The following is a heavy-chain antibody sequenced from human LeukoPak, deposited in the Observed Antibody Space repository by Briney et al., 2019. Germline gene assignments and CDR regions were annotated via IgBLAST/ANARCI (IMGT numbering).Heavy chain of an antibody. Sequence: ASVKVSCKASGYTFTSYYMHWVRQAPGQGLEWMGIINPSGGSTSYAQKFQGRVTMTEDTSTDTAYMELSSLRSEDTAVYYCATGKGVAAAGTDYYYGMDVWGQGTTVTVSS. CDR3: ATGKGVAAAGTDYYYGMDV. CDR2: INPSGGST. J-gene: IGHJ6*02. D-gene: IGHD6-13*01. CDR1: GYTFTSYY. V-gene: IGHV1-46*01.